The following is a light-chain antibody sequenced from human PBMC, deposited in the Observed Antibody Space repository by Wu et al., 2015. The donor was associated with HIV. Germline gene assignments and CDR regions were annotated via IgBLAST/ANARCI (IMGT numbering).Light chain of an antibody. J-gene: IGKJ1*01. CDR1: QGISHY. CDR3: QKYNSAPWT. V-gene: IGKV1-27*01. CDR2: AAS. Sequence: DIQMTQSPSSLSASVGDRVTITCRASQGISHYLAWYQQKPGKVPKLLIYAASTLQSGVPSRFSGSGSGTDFTLTISSLQPEDVATXYCQKYNSAPWTFGQRDQGEIK.